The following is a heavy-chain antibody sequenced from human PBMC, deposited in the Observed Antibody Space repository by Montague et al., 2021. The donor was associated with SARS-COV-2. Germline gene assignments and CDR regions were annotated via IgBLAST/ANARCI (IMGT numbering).Heavy chain of an antibody. J-gene: IGHJ4*02. CDR1: GGSISSSTYY. CDR3: ARHWDGVYYTQAMEY. Sequence: SETLSLTCTVSGGSISSSTYYWGWIRQPPGKGLEWIGSIYRNGDTFYNPSLKSPVTISVDTSKNQFSLRLTSATAADTAVHFCARHWDGVYYTQAMEYWGQGTMVTVSS. D-gene: IGHD2-8*01. CDR2: IYRNGDT. V-gene: IGHV4-39*01.